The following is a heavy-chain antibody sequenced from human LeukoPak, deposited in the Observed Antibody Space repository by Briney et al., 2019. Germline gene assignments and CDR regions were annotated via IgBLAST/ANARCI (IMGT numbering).Heavy chain of an antibody. J-gene: IGHJ4*02. CDR1: GLTVSSNY. D-gene: IGHD5-12*01. CDR3: ARVGWLRFLDY. CDR2: IYSGGST. Sequence: PGGSLRLSCAASGLTVSSNYMSWVRQAPGKGLEWVSVIYSGGSTYYADSVKGRFTISRDNSKNTLYLQMNSLRAEDTAVYYCARVGWLRFLDYWGQGTLVTVSS. V-gene: IGHV3-53*01.